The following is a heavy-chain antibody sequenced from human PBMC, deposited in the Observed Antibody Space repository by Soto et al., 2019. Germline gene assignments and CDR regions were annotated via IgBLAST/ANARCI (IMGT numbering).Heavy chain of an antibody. D-gene: IGHD3-9*01. V-gene: IGHV3-74*01. CDR3: AKDPYYDILTGYYIGPYFDY. CDR2: INSGGSTT. J-gene: IGHJ4*02. Sequence: GGSLRLSCAASGFTFGTHWMHWVRQAPGKGLVWVSRINSGGSTTNYVDSVKGRFTISRDNSKNTLYLQMNSLRAEDTAVYYCAKDPYYDILTGYYIGPYFDYWGQGTLVTVS. CDR1: GFTFGTHW.